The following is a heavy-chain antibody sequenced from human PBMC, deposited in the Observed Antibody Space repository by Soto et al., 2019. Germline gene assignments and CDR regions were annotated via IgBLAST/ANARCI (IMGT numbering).Heavy chain of an antibody. CDR2: INHSGST. CDR3: ARGPYDSSGYYLYY. Sequence: QVQLQQWGAGLLKPSETLSLTCAVYGGSFSGYYWSWIRQPPGKGLEWFGEINHSGSTNYNPSLKSRVTISVDTSKTQFSLTLSSVTAADTAVYYCARGPYDSSGYYLYYWGQGTLVTVSS. D-gene: IGHD3-22*01. CDR1: GGSFSGYY. V-gene: IGHV4-34*01. J-gene: IGHJ4*02.